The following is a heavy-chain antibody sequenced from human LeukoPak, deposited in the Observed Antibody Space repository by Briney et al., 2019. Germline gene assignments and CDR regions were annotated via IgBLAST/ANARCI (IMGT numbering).Heavy chain of an antibody. CDR2: ISSSSSYI. CDR1: GFTFSSYS. D-gene: IGHD5-18*01. CDR3: AAGYSYGVGNFDY. Sequence: GGSLRLSCAASGFTFSSYSMIWVRQAPGKGLEWVSSISSSSSYIYYADSVKGRFTISRDNAKNSLYLQMNSLRAEDTAVYYCAAGYSYGVGNFDYWGQGTLVTVSS. J-gene: IGHJ4*02. V-gene: IGHV3-21*01.